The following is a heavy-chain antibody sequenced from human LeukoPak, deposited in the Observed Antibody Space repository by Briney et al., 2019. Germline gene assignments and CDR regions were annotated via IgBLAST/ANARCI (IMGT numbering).Heavy chain of an antibody. CDR3: AKGRDSSGWYPWDAFDI. J-gene: IGHJ3*02. CDR1: RFTFSSYS. Sequence: GGSLTLSCSAYRFTFSSYSMSCVRQAPGKVLEWVSSISSSGTSTYYADSVKGRFTISRDNSKNTLYLQMNSLRAEDTAVYYCAKGRDSSGWYPWDAFDIWGQGTMVTVSS. V-gene: IGHV3-23*01. D-gene: IGHD6-19*01. CDR2: ISSSGTST.